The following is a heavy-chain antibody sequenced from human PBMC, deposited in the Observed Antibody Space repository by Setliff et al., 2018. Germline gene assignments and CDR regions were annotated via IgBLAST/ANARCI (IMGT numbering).Heavy chain of an antibody. J-gene: IGHJ6*04. D-gene: IGHD6-13*01. CDR2: ISWDGGST. Sequence: PGGSLRLSCAASGFTFDDYTMHWVRQAPGKGLEWVSLISWDGGSTYYAESVKGRFTISRDNSKNSLYLQMNSLRTEDTALYYCAKDIGSSWYFGYYGMDVWGKGTTVTVSS. CDR3: AKDIGSSWYFGYYGMDV. V-gene: IGHV3-43*01. CDR1: GFTFDDYT.